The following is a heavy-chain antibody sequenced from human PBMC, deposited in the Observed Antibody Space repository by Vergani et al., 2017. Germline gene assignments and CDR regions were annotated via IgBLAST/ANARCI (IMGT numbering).Heavy chain of an antibody. CDR1: GFTFSSYA. V-gene: IGHV3-23*04. Sequence: VQLVESGGGVVQPGRSLRLSCAASGFTFSSYAMSWVRQAPGKGLEWVSAISGSGGSTYYADSVKGRFTISRDNSKNTLYLQMNSLRAEDTAVYYCAKDRIEGIPLPHYFDYWGQGTLVTVSS. CDR2: ISGSGGST. J-gene: IGHJ4*02. CDR3: AKDRIEGIPLPHYFDY. D-gene: IGHD6-13*01.